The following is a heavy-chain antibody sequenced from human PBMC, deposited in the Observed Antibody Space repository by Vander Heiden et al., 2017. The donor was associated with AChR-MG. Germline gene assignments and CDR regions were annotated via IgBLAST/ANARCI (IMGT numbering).Heavy chain of an antibody. CDR2: INGGNGKT. CDR3: VRDSGYQLLYY. CDR1: GYTFTGYA. J-gene: IGHJ4*02. Sequence: VQLVQSGAEVKKPGSSGKVSCKASGYTFTGYAIQWVRQAPGQSREWVGSINGGNGKTRYSGHFQGRVTLTRDTSATTAYMDLSSLGSEDTAVYYCVRDSGYQLLYYWCQGSLVTVSS. D-gene: IGHD2-2*01. V-gene: IGHV1-3*01.